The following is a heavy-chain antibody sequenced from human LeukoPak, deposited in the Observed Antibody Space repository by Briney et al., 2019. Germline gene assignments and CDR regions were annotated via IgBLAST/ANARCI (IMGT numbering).Heavy chain of an antibody. J-gene: IGHJ4*02. Sequence: GGSLRLSCAASGFTFTSYWMHWVRQAPGKRLVWVSRINSDGSSTVYADSVKGRFTISRDNAKNSLYLQMNSLSAEDAAVYYCARGSGWFEVDYWGQGTLVTVSS. CDR3: ARGSGWFEVDY. CDR1: GFTFTSYW. CDR2: INSDGSST. V-gene: IGHV3-74*01. D-gene: IGHD6-19*01.